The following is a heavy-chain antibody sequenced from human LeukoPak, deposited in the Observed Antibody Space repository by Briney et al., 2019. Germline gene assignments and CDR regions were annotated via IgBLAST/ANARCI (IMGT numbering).Heavy chain of an antibody. D-gene: IGHD2-8*01. J-gene: IGHJ3*02. Sequence: GGSLRLSCAASGFTFSHYLMHWVRQAPGKGLVWVSRINSDESNTNSYADSVKGRFIISRDNAKHPLYLQMNSLRAEDTAVYFCGRGGNGIDIWGQGTTVIVSS. CDR3: GRGGNGIDI. CDR1: GFTFSHYL. V-gene: IGHV3-74*01. CDR2: INSDESNT.